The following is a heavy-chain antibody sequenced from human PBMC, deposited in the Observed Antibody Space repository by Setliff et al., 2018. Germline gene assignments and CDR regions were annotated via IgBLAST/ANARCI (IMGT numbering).Heavy chain of an antibody. CDR3: ARERDGFYCSGGSCYSSHYYYMDV. Sequence: PSETLSLTCNVSGGAFSDYYWTWIRQSAGKGLEWIGRVYASGSTDYNPSRKSRVTMSVDTSKTQFSLKLRSVTAADTAVYYCARERDGFYCSGGSCYSSHYYYMDVWGKGTTVTVSS. CDR1: GGAFSDYY. CDR2: VYASGST. D-gene: IGHD2-15*01. V-gene: IGHV4-4*07. J-gene: IGHJ6*03.